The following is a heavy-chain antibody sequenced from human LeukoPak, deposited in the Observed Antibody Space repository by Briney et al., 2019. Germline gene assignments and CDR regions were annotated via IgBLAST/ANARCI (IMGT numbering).Heavy chain of an antibody. CDR2: FYFSGST. CDR1: GGSISSSRYY. V-gene: IGHV4-39*07. J-gene: IGHJ3*01. D-gene: IGHD3-10*01. CDR3: ARGDRGSAMWDDAFDV. Sequence: WGTLSLTCAVSGGSISSSRYYWGWIRQPPGKGLEWIASFYFSGSTYYNPSLKSRATTSIEPSKNHFFLILTSVTAAATAEYHCARGDRGSAMWDDAFDVWGQGTVVTVSS.